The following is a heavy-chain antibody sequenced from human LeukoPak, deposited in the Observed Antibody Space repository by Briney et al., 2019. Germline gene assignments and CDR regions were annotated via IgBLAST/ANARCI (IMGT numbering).Heavy chain of an antibody. Sequence: KPSETLSLTCAVYGGSFSGYYWSWIRRPPGKGLEWIGEINHSGSTNYNPSLKSRVTISVDTSKNQFSLKLSSVTAADTAVYYCAREGAVDIVATIPYYYYYMDVWGKGTTVTVSS. V-gene: IGHV4-34*01. D-gene: IGHD5-12*01. CDR3: AREGAVDIVATIPYYYYYMDV. J-gene: IGHJ6*03. CDR2: INHSGST. CDR1: GGSFSGYY.